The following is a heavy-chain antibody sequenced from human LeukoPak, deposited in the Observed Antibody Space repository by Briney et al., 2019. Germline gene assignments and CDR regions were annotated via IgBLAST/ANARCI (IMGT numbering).Heavy chain of an antibody. CDR3: ARVRVNWFDP. Sequence: GGSLRLSCAASGFTFNSYAMTWVRQAPGKGLEWVSALSGSGGSTYYADSVKGRFTISRDNSKNTLYLQMDSLRAEDTAVYYCARVRVNWFDPWGQGTLVTVSS. J-gene: IGHJ5*02. CDR2: LSGSGGST. V-gene: IGHV3-23*01. CDR1: GFTFNSYA.